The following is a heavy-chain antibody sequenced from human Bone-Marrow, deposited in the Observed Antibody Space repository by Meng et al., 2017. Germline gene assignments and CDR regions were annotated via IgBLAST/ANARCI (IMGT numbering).Heavy chain of an antibody. J-gene: IGHJ6*02. CDR3: AIEGNYDSSGYNRAYYYYGMDV. CDR2: MNPNSGNT. V-gene: IGHV1-8*03. D-gene: IGHD3-22*01. CDR1: GYTFTSYD. Sequence: ASVKVSCKASGYTFTSYDINWVRQATGQGLEWMGWMNPNSGNTGYAQKFQGRVTITRNTSISTAYMELSSLRSEDTAVYYCAIEGNYDSSGYNRAYYYYGMDVWGQGTTVTVSS.